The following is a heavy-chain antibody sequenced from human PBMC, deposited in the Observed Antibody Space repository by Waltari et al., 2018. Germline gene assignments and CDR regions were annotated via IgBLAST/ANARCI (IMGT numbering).Heavy chain of an antibody. D-gene: IGHD2-15*01. CDR2: IFFGGGDT. V-gene: IGHV3-30*19. CDR3: AKDACGNTYLDH. Sequence: QVQLVESGGGGVQPGMSLRLSCAATGLILGRFGMPWVRQAPGKGLEWVALIFFGGGDTFYADSVRGRFTISRDNSKNTLYLDINSLRLDDTAIYYCAKDACGNTYLDHWGQGTLVTVSS. CDR1: GLILGRFG. J-gene: IGHJ4*02.